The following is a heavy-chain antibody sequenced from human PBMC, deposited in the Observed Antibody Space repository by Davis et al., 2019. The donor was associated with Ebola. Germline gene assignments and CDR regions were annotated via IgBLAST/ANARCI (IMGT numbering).Heavy chain of an antibody. D-gene: IGHD3-16*01. CDR1: GGSISSYY. CDR3: ARAVSPILPWDY. J-gene: IGHJ4*02. CDR2: IYYSGST. Sequence: GSLRLSCTVSGGSISSYYWSWIRQPPGKGLEWIGYIYYSGSTNYNPSLKSRVTISVDTSKNQFSLKLSSVTAADTAVYYCARAVSPILPWDYWGQGTLVTVSS. V-gene: IGHV4-59*01.